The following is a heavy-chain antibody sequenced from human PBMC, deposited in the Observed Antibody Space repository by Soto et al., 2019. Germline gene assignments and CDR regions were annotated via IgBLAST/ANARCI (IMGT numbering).Heavy chain of an antibody. CDR3: ARGGRDGFDI. CDR2: VYVSGST. J-gene: IGHJ3*02. CDR1: GGSISTYY. Sequence: SETLSLTCTVSGGSISTYYWNWIRQSAGKGLEWIGRVYVSGSTNYHPSLKSRVAMSVDTSNNQFSLKVTSVTAADTAVYYCARGGRDGFDIWGQGTMVTVS. V-gene: IGHV4-4*07.